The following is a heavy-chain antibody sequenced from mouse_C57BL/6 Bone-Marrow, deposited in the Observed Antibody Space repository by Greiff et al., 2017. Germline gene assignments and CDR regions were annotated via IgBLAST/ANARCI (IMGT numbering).Heavy chain of an antibody. CDR2: IRLKSDNYAT. Sequence: EVKVEESGGGLVQPGGSMKLSCVASGFTFSNYWMNWVRQSPEKGLEWVAQIRLKSDNYATHYAESVKGRFTISRDDSKSSVYLQMNNLRAEDTGIYYCTGPYDYDDPRGFAYWGQGTLVTVSA. V-gene: IGHV6-3*01. CDR3: TGPYDYDDPRGFAY. J-gene: IGHJ3*01. D-gene: IGHD2-4*01. CDR1: GFTFSNYW.